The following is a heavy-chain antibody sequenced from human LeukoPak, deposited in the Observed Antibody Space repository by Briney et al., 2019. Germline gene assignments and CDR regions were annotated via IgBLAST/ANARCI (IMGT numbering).Heavy chain of an antibody. V-gene: IGHV4-59*01. CDR2: IYYSGST. J-gene: IGHJ4*02. CDR3: ARAGSSSGWYFN. D-gene: IGHD6-19*01. Sequence: PSETLSLTCTVSGGSISSYYWSWIRQPPGKGPEWIGYIYYSGSTNYNPSLKSRVTISVDTSKNQFSLKLSSVTAADTAVYYCARAGSSSGWYFNWGQGTLVTVSS. CDR1: GGSISSYY.